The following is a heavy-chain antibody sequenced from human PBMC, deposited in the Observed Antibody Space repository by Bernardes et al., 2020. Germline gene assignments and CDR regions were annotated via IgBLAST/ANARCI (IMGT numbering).Heavy chain of an antibody. D-gene: IGHD3-10*01. Sequence: ETLSLTCTVSNDSIPNYYWSWIRQPPGKGLDWIAYMYHTGSTHYNPSLKSRVTTSVETSKNQFSLKLSSVTAADTAVYYCARVFLRGINPWFDTWGQGILVTVSS. CDR1: NDSIPNYY. CDR3: ARVFLRGINPWFDT. V-gene: IGHV4-59*01. J-gene: IGHJ5*02. CDR2: MYHTGST.